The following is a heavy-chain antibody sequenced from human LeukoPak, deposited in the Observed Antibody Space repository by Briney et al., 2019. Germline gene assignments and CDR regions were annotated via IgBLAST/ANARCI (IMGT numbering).Heavy chain of an antibody. Sequence: RTSGTLSLTCTVSGGSISSGDYYWSWIRQPPGKGLEWIGYIYYSGSTYYNPSLKSRVTISVDTSKNQFSLKLSSVTAADTAVYYCARDPDPYYYYYMDVWGKGTTVTVSS. CDR3: ARDPDPYYYYYMDV. CDR2: IYYSGST. CDR1: GGSISSGDYY. V-gene: IGHV4-30-4*08. J-gene: IGHJ6*03. D-gene: IGHD1-14*01.